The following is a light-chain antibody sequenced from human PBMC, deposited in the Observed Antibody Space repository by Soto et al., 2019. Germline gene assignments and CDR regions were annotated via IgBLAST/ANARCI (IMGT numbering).Light chain of an antibody. CDR3: QVWDSSSDHVV. CDR1: NIGSKS. CDR2: YDN. Sequence: SYELTQPPSVSVAPGKTARITCGGNNIGSKSVHWYQQKPGQAPVLVIYYDNDRPSGIPERFSGSNSGNTATLTISRVEAGDEADYYCQVWDSSSDHVVFGGGTTLTVI. J-gene: IGLJ2*01. V-gene: IGLV3-21*04.